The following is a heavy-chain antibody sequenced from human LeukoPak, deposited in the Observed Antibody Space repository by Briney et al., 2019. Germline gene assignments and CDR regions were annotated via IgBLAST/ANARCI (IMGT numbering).Heavy chain of an antibody. V-gene: IGHV1-18*01. D-gene: IGHD5-18*01. CDR3: VRGGSSSGYDY. CDR1: RYTLTSSD. CDR2: ISTLNGNT. Sequence: SVKVSCKASRYTLTSSDISWVRQAPGHELEWMGCISTLNGNTNYTQKFQGRVTATTETSTSTAYMELRILTSDDTAVYYCVRGGSSSGYDYWGQGTLVTVSS. J-gene: IGHJ4*02.